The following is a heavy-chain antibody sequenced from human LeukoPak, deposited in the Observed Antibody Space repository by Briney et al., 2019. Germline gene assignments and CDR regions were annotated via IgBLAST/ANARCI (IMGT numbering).Heavy chain of an antibody. Sequence: GGSLRLSCAASGFTFSSYAMSWVRQAPGKGLEWVSSITSSGAATYYADSVKGRFTISRDNSKNTLYLQMNSLRAEDTAVYYCAKGARSHVLIFDYWGQGALVTVSS. CDR1: GFTFSSYA. V-gene: IGHV3-23*01. D-gene: IGHD3-9*01. CDR2: ITSSGAAT. J-gene: IGHJ4*02. CDR3: AKGARSHVLIFDY.